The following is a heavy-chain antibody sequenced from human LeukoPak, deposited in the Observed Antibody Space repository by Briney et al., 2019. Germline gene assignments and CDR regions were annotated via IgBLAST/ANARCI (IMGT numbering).Heavy chain of an antibody. J-gene: IGHJ4*02. V-gene: IGHV1-69*13. CDR1: GGTFSSYA. CDR2: IIPIFGTA. Sequence: SVTVSCTASGGTFSSYAISWVRQAPGQGLEWMGGIIPIFGTANYAQKFQGRVTITADESTSTAYMELSSLRSEDTAVYYCARLCSSSGWYDDDYWGQGTLVTVSS. D-gene: IGHD6-19*01. CDR3: ARLCSSSGWYDDDY.